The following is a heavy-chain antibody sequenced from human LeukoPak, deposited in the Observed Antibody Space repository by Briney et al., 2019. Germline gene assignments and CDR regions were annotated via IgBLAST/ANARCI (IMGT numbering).Heavy chain of an antibody. V-gene: IGHV3-48*03. J-gene: IGHJ4*02. Sequence: PGGSLRLSCAVSGFIFSSYEMNWVRQAPGKGLEWVPYISSSGSTVYYADSVKGRFTISRDNAKNSLFLQMNSLRAEDTAVYYCARLGVTRPGYWGQGTLVTVSS. CDR3: ARLGVTRPGY. CDR1: GFIFSSYE. D-gene: IGHD3-3*01. CDR2: ISSSGSTV.